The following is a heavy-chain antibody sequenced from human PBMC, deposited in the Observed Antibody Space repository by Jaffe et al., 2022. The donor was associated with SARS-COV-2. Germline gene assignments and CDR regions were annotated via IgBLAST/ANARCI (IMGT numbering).Heavy chain of an antibody. Sequence: QVQLVQSGAEVKKPGSSVKVSCKASGGTFSSYAISWVRQAPGQGLEWMGGIIPIFGTANYAQKFQGRVTITADESTSTAYMELSSLRSEDTAVYYCARVRPPSSGWYPLYHYYYYMDVWGKGTTVTVSS. CDR2: IIPIFGTA. D-gene: IGHD6-19*01. J-gene: IGHJ6*03. CDR1: GGTFSSYA. CDR3: ARVRPPSSGWYPLYHYYYYMDV. V-gene: IGHV1-69*01.